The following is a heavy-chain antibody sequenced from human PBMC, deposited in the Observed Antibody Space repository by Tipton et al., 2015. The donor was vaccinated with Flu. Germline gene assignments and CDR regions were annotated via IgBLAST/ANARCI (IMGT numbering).Heavy chain of an antibody. V-gene: IGHV1-69*06. D-gene: IGHD3-3*01. CDR2: IIPIFGTA. CDR1: GGTFSSYA. J-gene: IGHJ6*03. Sequence: QSGAEVKKPGSSVKVSCKASGGTFSSYAISWVRQAPGQGLEWMGGIIPIFGTANYAQKFQGRDTITADKSTSTAYMELSSLRSEDTAVYYCASGPHYDFWSGYYTRDGEVGNHYYYYMDVWGKGTTVTVSS. CDR3: ASGPHYDFWSGYYTRDGEVGNHYYYYMDV.